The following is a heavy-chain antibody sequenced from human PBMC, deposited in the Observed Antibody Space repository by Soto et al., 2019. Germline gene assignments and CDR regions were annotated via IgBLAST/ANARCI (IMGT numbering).Heavy chain of an antibody. Sequence: GGSLRLSCAASGFTFSSYGMHWVRQAPGKGLEWVAVISYDGSNKYYADSVKGRFTISRDNSKNTLYLQMNSLRAEDTAVYYCAKEVGYQLLGTHYYYYYGMDVWGQGTTVTVSS. CDR3: AKEVGYQLLGTHYYYYYGMDV. V-gene: IGHV3-30*18. CDR2: ISYDGSNK. CDR1: GFTFSSYG. D-gene: IGHD2-2*01. J-gene: IGHJ6*02.